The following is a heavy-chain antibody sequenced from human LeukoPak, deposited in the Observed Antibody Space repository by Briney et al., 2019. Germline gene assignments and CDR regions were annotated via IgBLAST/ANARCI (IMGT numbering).Heavy chain of an antibody. CDR3: ARGCLWFGEINWFDP. CDR2: INHSGST. D-gene: IGHD3-10*01. V-gene: IGHV4-34*01. J-gene: IGHJ5*02. CDR1: GGSFSGYY. Sequence: SETLSLTCAVYGGSFSGYYWSWIRQPPGKWLEWIGEINHSGSTNYNPSLKSRVTISVDTSKNQFSLKLSSVTAADTAVYYCARGCLWFGEINWFDPWGQGTLVTVSS.